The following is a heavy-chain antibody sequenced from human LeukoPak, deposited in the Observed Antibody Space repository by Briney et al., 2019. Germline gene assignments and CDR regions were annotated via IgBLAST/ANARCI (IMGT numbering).Heavy chain of an antibody. Sequence: ASVKVSCKASGYTFTSYGISWVRQAPGQGLEWMGWISAYNGNTNYAQKFQGRVTMTTDTSTNTAYMGLRSLRSDDTAVYYCARSAVADTLSAYYFEYWGQGTLVTVSS. CDR3: ARSAVADTLSAYYFEY. J-gene: IGHJ4*02. CDR2: ISAYNGNT. CDR1: GYTFTSYG. V-gene: IGHV1-18*01. D-gene: IGHD6-19*01.